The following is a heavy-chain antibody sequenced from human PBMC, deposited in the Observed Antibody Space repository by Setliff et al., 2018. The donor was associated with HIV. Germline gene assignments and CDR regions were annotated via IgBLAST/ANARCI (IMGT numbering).Heavy chain of an antibody. CDR1: GESFSDYY. Sequence: SETLSLTCAVYGESFSDYYWNWIRQPPGEGLEWIGEINHSGSTNYNPSLKSRVTISVDTSKNQFSLKLNSVTAADTAVYYCARDLSSSAWSEGLYYFDSWGRGTLVTVSS. J-gene: IGHJ4*02. CDR2: INHSGST. V-gene: IGHV4-34*01. D-gene: IGHD6-19*01. CDR3: ARDLSSSAWSEGLYYFDS.